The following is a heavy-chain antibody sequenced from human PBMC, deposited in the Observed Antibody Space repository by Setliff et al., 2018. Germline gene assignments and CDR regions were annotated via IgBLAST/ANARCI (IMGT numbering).Heavy chain of an antibody. Sequence: PGGSLRLSCAASGFTFSSYWMHWVRQAPGKGLVWVSRINSDGSSTSYADSVKGRFTISRDNAKNTLYLQMNSLRAEDTAVYYCARVGFEDDSSGSRIYWGQGTLVTVSS. J-gene: IGHJ4*02. CDR3: ARVGFEDDSSGSRIY. CDR1: GFTFSSYW. D-gene: IGHD3-22*01. CDR2: INSDGSST. V-gene: IGHV3-74*01.